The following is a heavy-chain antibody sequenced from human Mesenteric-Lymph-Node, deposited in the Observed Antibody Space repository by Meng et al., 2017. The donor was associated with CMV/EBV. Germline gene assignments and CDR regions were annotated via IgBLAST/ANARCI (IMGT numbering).Heavy chain of an antibody. CDR1: GYTPINYP. CDR3: ARERAARPGNWFDP. CDR2: ISAFNDNT. Sequence: ASVKVSCKASGYTPINYPINWVRQAPGQGLEWMGWISAFNDNTNSAQNLQGRVTRTTHTSTSTAYMELRSLRSDDTAVYYCARERAARPGNWFDPWGQGTLVTVSS. J-gene: IGHJ5*02. D-gene: IGHD6-6*01. V-gene: IGHV1-18*01.